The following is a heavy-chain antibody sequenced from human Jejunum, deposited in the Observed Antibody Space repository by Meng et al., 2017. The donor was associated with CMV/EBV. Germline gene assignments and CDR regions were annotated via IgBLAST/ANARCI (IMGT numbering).Heavy chain of an antibody. V-gene: IGHV3-74*03. CDR1: GFTFSSYW. CDR2: ISSDWRST. Sequence: SFPAAGFTFSSYWMSWVRQVPGEGLLSVCVISSDWRSTTYADSVKGRFTISRDNAKNTLYLQMNSLRAEDTGVYFCARDVWASFDYWGQGSLVTVSS. D-gene: IGHD1-26*01. CDR3: ARDVWASFDY. J-gene: IGHJ4*02.